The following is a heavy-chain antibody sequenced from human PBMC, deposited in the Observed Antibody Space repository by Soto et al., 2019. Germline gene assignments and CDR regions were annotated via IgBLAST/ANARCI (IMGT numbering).Heavy chain of an antibody. D-gene: IGHD6-19*01. Sequence: EVQLLESGGGLVQPGGSLRLSCAASGFTFSTYAMSWVRQSPGKGLEWVSGISSSGGGTYYADSVNGRFTISSENSKNTLYLQMNSLSAGDTAVYYCAKAGGYSGGWFDAFDIWGQGTKVTVSS. CDR3: AKAGGYSGGWFDAFDI. V-gene: IGHV3-23*01. J-gene: IGHJ3*02. CDR1: GFTFSTYA. CDR2: ISSSGGGT.